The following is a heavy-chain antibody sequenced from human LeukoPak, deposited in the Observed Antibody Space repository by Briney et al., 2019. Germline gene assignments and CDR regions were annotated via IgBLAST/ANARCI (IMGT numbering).Heavy chain of an antibody. CDR3: AKSYSGSWYYFDY. CDR1: GFTFSSYA. D-gene: IGHD6-13*01. CDR2: TSGSGGST. Sequence: PGGSLRLSCAASGFTFSSYARSWVRRPPGKGLEGVSGTSGSGGSTCYADSVKGRFTISRDNSKNTLHLQMNSLRAEDTAVYYCAKSYSGSWYYFDYWGQGTLVTVSS. J-gene: IGHJ4*02. V-gene: IGHV3-23*01.